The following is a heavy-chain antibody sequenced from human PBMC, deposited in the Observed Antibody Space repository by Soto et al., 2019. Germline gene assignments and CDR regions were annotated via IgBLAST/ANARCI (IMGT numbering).Heavy chain of an antibody. CDR2: ILSSDEK. J-gene: IGHJ6*03. V-gene: IGHV2-26*01. CDR3: ARMLAVNYYYSYVDV. CDR1: GFSLRNARMG. D-gene: IGHD3-22*01. Sequence: QVTLKESGPVLVKPTEPLTLTCTVSGFSLRNARMGVSWIRQPPGKALEWLAHILSSDEKSYNTSLKGRVTLSKDTSKSQVVLTMTYVDPVDTATYFCARMLAVNYYYSYVDVWGEGTTVTVSS.